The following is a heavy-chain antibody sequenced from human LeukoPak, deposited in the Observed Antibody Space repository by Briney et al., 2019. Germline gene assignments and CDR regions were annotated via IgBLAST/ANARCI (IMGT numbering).Heavy chain of an antibody. CDR2: IYHSGST. CDR1: GYSISSGYY. CDR3: TEEPMVRGAFDY. J-gene: IGHJ4*02. D-gene: IGHD3-10*01. V-gene: IGHV4-38-2*02. Sequence: PSETLSLTCTVSGYSISSGYYWGWIRQPPGKGLEWIGSIYHSGSTYYNPSLKSRVTISVDTSKNQFSLKLSSVTAADTAVYYCTEEPMVRGAFDYWGQGTLVTVSS.